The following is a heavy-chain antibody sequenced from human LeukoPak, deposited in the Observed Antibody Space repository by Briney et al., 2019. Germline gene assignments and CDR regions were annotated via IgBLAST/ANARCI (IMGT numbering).Heavy chain of an antibody. D-gene: IGHD4-17*01. CDR2: FSTRSGTI. Sequence: GGSLRLSCAASGFTFSSYSMNCVRQAPGKGLEWVSYFSTRSGTISYADSVKGRFAISRDNAKNSLYLQMNSLRDEDTAVYYCARDQDYGFDYWGQGTLVTVSS. CDR1: GFTFSSYS. CDR3: ARDQDYGFDY. V-gene: IGHV3-48*02. J-gene: IGHJ4*02.